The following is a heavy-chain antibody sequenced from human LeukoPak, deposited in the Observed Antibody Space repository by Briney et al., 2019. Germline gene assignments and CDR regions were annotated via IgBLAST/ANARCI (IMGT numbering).Heavy chain of an antibody. CDR2: IWYDGSNK. CDR3: AKDDSSSYYNSNIDY. D-gene: IGHD3-22*01. V-gene: IGHV3-33*06. Sequence: GGSLRLPCAASGFTFSSYGMHWVRQAPGKGLEWVAVIWYDGSNKYYADSVKGRFTISRDNSKNTLYLQMNSLRAEDTAVYYCAKDDSSSYYNSNIDYWGQGTLVTVSS. J-gene: IGHJ4*02. CDR1: GFTFSSYG.